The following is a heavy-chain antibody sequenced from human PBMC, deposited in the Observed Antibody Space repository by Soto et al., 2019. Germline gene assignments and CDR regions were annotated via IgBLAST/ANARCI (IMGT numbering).Heavy chain of an antibody. CDR1: GFTFSSYA. CDR3: ARDGAMVDTLLFYYYGMDV. V-gene: IGHV3-30-3*01. CDR2: ISYDGSNK. D-gene: IGHD5-18*01. Sequence: PGGSLRLSCAASGFTFSSYAMHWVRQAPGKGLEWVAVISYDGSNKYYADSVKGRFTISRDNSKNTLYLQMNSLRAEDTAVYYCARDGAMVDTLLFYYYGMDVWGQGTTVTV. J-gene: IGHJ6*02.